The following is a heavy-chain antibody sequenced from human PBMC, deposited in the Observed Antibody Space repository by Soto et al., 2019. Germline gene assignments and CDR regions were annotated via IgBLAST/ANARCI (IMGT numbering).Heavy chain of an antibody. V-gene: IGHV3-48*01. J-gene: IGHJ4*02. CDR1: GFIFNTYN. Sequence: GGSLRLSCAASGFIFNTYNMNWVRQAPGKGLEWVSYISDSSSTIHYADSVKGRFTISRDNAKNSLYPQMNSLRAEDTAVYYCARDDYPYYDDSSGYHFDYWGQGALVTVSS. CDR2: ISDSSSTI. CDR3: ARDDYPYYDDSSGYHFDY. D-gene: IGHD3-22*01.